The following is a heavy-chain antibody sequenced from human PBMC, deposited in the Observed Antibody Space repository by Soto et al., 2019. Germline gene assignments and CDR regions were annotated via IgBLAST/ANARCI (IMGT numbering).Heavy chain of an antibody. D-gene: IGHD3-3*01. J-gene: IGHJ6*02. Sequence: SETLSLTCTVSGGSISSGGYYWSWIRQHPGKGLEWIGYIYYSGSTYYNPSLKSRVTISVDTSKNQFSLKLSSVTAADTAVYYCATDARLYYDFWSGPLGPYYYYGMDVWGQGTTVTVSS. V-gene: IGHV4-31*03. CDR2: IYYSGST. CDR1: GGSISSGGYY. CDR3: ATDARLYYDFWSGPLGPYYYYGMDV.